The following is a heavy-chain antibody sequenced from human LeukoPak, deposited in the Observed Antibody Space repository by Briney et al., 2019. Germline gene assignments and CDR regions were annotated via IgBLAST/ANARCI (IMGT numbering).Heavy chain of an antibody. CDR3: ARVPTLSYRFDY. V-gene: IGHV4-61*01. CDR2: IYYSGST. J-gene: IGHJ4*02. D-gene: IGHD3-16*02. CDR1: GGSVSSGSYY. Sequence: SETLSLTCTVSGGSVSSGSYYWSWIRQPPGKGLEWIGYIYYSGSTNYNPSLESRVTISVDTSKNQFSLKLSSVTAADTAVYYCARVPTLSYRFDYWGQGTLVTVSS.